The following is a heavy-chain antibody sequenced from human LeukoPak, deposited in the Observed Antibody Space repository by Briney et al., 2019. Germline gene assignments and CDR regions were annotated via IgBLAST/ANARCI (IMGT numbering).Heavy chain of an antibody. CDR1: GFTFSSYW. J-gene: IGHJ3*01. Sequence: GGSLRLSCAASGFTFSSYWVHWVRQAPGKGLEWVSRVKNDGRNIAYADSVKGRFTISRGNAKNTLFLQMNSLRAEDTAVYYCVRDAYYDTTGYSYFFFDLWGQGTMVTVSS. CDR2: VKNDGRNI. CDR3: VRDAYYDTTGYSYFFFDL. D-gene: IGHD3-22*01. V-gene: IGHV3-74*01.